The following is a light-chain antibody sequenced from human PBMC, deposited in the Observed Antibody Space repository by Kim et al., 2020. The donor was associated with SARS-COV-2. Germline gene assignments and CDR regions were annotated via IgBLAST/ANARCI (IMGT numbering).Light chain of an antibody. Sequence: GQKVTISCSGGTSNIGSNFVSWYQQLPNTAPKLLIFDNSQRPSGTSDRFSGSKSGVSATLDITGLQISDEATYYCASWDSGLSALVFGGGTQLTVL. CDR3: ASWDSGLSALV. CDR2: DNS. CDR1: TSNIGSNF. V-gene: IGLV1-51*01. J-gene: IGLJ2*01.